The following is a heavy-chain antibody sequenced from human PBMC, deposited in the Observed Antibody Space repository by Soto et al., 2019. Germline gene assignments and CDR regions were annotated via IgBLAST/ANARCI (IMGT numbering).Heavy chain of an antibody. CDR2: ISSSSSTI. J-gene: IGHJ4*02. CDR1: GFTFSSYS. D-gene: IGHD2-15*01. V-gene: IGHV3-48*02. CDR3: AREEPPYCSGGSCYSSG. Sequence: EVQLVESGGGLVQPGGSLRLSCAASGFTFSSYSMNWVRQAPGKGLEWVSYISSSSSTIYYADSVKGRFTISRDNAKNSLYLQMNSLRDEDTAMYYCAREEPPYCSGGSCYSSGWGQGTLVTVSS.